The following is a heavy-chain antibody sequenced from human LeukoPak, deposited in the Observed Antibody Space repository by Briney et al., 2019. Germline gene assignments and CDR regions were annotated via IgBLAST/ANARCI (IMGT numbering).Heavy chain of an antibody. D-gene: IGHD1-1*01. CDR3: ARERTKGGSDAFDI. V-gene: IGHV3-21*01. CDR1: GFTFSSYS. CDR2: ISSFSSYI. J-gene: IGHJ3*02. Sequence: KAGGSLRLSCAASGFTFSSYSINWVRQAPGKGLEWVSSISSFSSYIYYADSVKGGFTISRDNPKNSLYLKMNRLRAEDTAVYYCARERTKGGSDAFDIWGQGTMVTVSS.